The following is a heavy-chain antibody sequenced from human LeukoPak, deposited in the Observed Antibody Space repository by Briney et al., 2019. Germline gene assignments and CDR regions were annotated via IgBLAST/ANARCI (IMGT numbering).Heavy chain of an antibody. V-gene: IGHV3-21*01. CDR1: GLTFSSYS. D-gene: IGHD2-2*01. CDR2: ISSSSSYI. J-gene: IGHJ4*02. CDR3: ARVGYCSSTSCHDFDY. Sequence: PGGSLRLSCAASGLTFSSYSMNWVRQAPGKGLEWVSSISSSSSYIYYADSVKGGFTISRDNAKNSLYLQMNRLRAEDTAVYYWARVGYCSSTSCHDFDYWGQGTLVTVSS.